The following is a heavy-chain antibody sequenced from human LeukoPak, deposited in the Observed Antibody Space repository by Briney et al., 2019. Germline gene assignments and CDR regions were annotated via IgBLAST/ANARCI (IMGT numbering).Heavy chain of an antibody. V-gene: IGHV4-31*03. CDR2: IYYSGST. Sequence: PSETLSLTCTVSGGSISSGGYSWSWIRQHPGKGLEWIGYIYYSGSTYYNPSLKSRVTISVDASKNQFSLKLSSVTAADTAVYYCAREPLPYNYYYGMDVWGQGTTVTVSS. CDR3: AREPLPYNYYYGMDV. D-gene: IGHD1-14*01. J-gene: IGHJ6*02. CDR1: GGSISSGGYS.